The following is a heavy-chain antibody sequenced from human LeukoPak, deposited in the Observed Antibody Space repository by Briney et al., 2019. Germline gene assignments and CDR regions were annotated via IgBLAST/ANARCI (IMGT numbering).Heavy chain of an antibody. D-gene: IGHD6-19*01. CDR2: FDPEDGET. Sequence: ASVKVSCKVSGYTLTELSMHWVRQAPGKGLEWMGGFDPEDGETIYAQKFQGRVTMTEDTSTDTAYMELSSLRSEDTAVYYCATVPLAVAGDDVSDYWGQGTLVTVSS. CDR3: ATVPLAVAGDDVSDY. V-gene: IGHV1-24*01. CDR1: GYTLTELS. J-gene: IGHJ4*02.